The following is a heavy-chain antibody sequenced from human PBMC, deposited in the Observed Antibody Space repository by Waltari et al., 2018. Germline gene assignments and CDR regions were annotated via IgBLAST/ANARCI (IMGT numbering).Heavy chain of an antibody. CDR2: VHRSGRT. D-gene: IGHD2-15*01. CDR3: ARDRGSGLYLDS. J-gene: IGHJ4*02. Sequence: QLQLQQSGPGVVKPSESLSLTCAVSGDSMSGNYWWNWVRQSAGKGLEWIGQVHRSGRTNYHPSFASRVTVSIDTSNNQFSLKMPSPTAADTAMYYCARDRGSGLYLDSWGQGTLVTVS. V-gene: IGHV4-4*02. CDR1: GDSMSGNYW.